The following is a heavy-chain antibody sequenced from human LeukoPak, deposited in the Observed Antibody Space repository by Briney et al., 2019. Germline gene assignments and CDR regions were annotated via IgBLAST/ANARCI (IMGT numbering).Heavy chain of an antibody. D-gene: IGHD4-23*01. V-gene: IGHV4-59*01. J-gene: IGHJ4*02. Sequence: SETLSLTCTVSGGSISSYYWSWIRQPPGKGLEWIGYIYYSGSTNYNPSLKSRVTISVDTSKNQFSLKLSSVTAADTAVYYCARVIFGGNSLSLDYWGRGTLVTVSS. CDR3: ARVIFGGNSLSLDY. CDR1: GGSISSYY. CDR2: IYYSGST.